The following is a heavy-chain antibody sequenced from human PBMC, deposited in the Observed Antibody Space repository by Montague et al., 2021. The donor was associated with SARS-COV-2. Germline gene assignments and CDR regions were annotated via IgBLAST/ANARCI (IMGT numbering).Heavy chain of an antibody. Sequence: SRSLTCTVSGGSISSGGYYWSWIRQHPGKGLEWIGYIYYSGSTYYNPSLKSRLTISVDTSKNRFSLKLSSVTAADTAMYYCARACVVVPTTRNWFDPWGQGTLVTVSS. CDR3: ARACVVVPTTRNWFDP. V-gene: IGHV4-31*03. J-gene: IGHJ5*02. CDR1: GGSISSGGYY. CDR2: IYYSGST. D-gene: IGHD2-2*01.